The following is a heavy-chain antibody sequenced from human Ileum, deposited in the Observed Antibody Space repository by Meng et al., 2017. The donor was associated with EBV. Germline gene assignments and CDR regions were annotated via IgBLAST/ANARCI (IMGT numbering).Heavy chain of an antibody. D-gene: IGHD6-19*01. CDR2: IYHSGDS. V-gene: IGHV4-4*02. CDR1: GDSISSNRW. CDR3: ARDPIPVPGRNFDY. Sequence: QEDLQQPGPRLLKPSGTLSLTCTVSGDSISSNRWWNWVRQPPGKGLEWIGDIYHSGDSNYNPSLKSRVTISLDNSNNQFSLTLSSVTAADTAVYYCARDPIPVPGRNFDYWGQGTLVTVSS. J-gene: IGHJ4*02.